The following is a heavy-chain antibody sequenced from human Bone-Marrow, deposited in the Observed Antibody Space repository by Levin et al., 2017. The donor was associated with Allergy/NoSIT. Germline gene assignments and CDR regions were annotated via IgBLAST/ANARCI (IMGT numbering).Heavy chain of an antibody. CDR2: IFGGGTT. J-gene: IGHJ4*02. Sequence: GGSLRLSCAVSGSTVSSDYMSWVRQAPGKGLEWVSIIFGGGTTYYADSVKGRFIISRDNSKNTLYLQVNSLRDEDTAVYYCARAPPYSSSWYGAFDYWGQGTPVTVSS. D-gene: IGHD6-13*01. CDR1: GSTVSSDY. CDR3: ARAPPYSSSWYGAFDY. V-gene: IGHV3-66*02.